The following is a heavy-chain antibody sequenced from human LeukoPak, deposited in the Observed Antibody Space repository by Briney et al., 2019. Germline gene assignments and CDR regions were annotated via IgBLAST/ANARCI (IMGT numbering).Heavy chain of an antibody. CDR1: GFTFSNYG. CDR3: AKQKDYGDYYYFDY. Sequence: QPGRSLRLSCAVSGFTFSNYGMHWVRQAPGKGLEWVAVISYDGSNKYYADSVKGRFTISRDNSKNTLYLQMNSLRAEDTAVYYCAKQKDYGDYYYFDYWGQGTLVTVFS. CDR2: ISYDGSNK. V-gene: IGHV3-30*18. D-gene: IGHD4-17*01. J-gene: IGHJ4*02.